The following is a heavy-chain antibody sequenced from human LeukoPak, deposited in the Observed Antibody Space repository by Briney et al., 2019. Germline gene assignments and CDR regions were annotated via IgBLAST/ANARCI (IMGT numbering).Heavy chain of an antibody. Sequence: GASVKVSCKASGGTLSSYAISWVRQAPGQGLEWMGGIIPIVDTTNYAQKFQGRVTITTDESTSTAYMELSSLRSEDTAVYYCARNAGYCSSTSCYEQTFDYWGQGTLVTVSS. V-gene: IGHV1-69*05. CDR2: IIPIVDTT. CDR1: GGTLSSYA. D-gene: IGHD2-2*01. CDR3: ARNAGYCSSTSCYEQTFDY. J-gene: IGHJ4*02.